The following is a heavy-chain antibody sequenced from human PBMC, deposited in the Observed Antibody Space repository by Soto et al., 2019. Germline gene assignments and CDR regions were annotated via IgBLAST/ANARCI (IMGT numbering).Heavy chain of an antibody. CDR3: ARVKGAVVAATSINWFDP. V-gene: IGHV1-18*01. CDR1: GYTFTSYG. J-gene: IGHJ5*02. Sequence: QVQLVQSGAEVKKPGASVKVSCKASGYTFTSYGISWVRQAPGQGLEWMGWISAYNGNTNYAQKLQGRVTMTTDTSTITAYMELRSLRSDDTAVYYCARVKGAVVAATSINWFDPWGQGTLVTVSS. D-gene: IGHD2-15*01. CDR2: ISAYNGNT.